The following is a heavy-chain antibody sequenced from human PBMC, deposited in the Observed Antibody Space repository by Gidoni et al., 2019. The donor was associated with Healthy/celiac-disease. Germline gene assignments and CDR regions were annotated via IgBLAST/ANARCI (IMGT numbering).Heavy chain of an antibody. J-gene: IGHJ4*02. D-gene: IGHD5-12*01. CDR3: AGSRGYNGRYYFDY. CDR1: GGSISSGSYY. Sequence: QVQLQESGPGLVKPSQTLSLTCTVSGGSISSGSYYWSWTRQPAGKGLEWIGRIYTSGSTNYNPSLKSRVTISVDTSKNQFSLKLSSVTAADTAVYYCAGSRGYNGRYYFDYWGQGTLVTVSS. V-gene: IGHV4-61*02. CDR2: IYTSGST.